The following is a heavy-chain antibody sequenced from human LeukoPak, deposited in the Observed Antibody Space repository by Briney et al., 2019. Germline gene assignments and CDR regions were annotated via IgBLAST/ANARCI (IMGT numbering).Heavy chain of an antibody. J-gene: IGHJ4*02. V-gene: IGHV3-30*02. D-gene: IGHD5-24*01. Sequence: PGGSLRLSCAASGFTFSNYGMHWVRQAPGKGLEWVAFIRSDGINKYHADSVKGRFTISRDNSKNTLYLQMNSLRAEDTAVYYCARGRNGYKPPDYWGQGTLVTVSS. CDR2: IRSDGINK. CDR1: GFTFSNYG. CDR3: ARGRNGYKPPDY.